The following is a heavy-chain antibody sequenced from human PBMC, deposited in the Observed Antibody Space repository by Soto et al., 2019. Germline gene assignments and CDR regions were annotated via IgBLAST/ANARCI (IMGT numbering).Heavy chain of an antibody. V-gene: IGHV3-7*01. CDR1: GFTFSSYW. J-gene: IGHJ4*02. Sequence: EVQLAESGGGLVQPGGSLGLSCAASGFTFSSYWMTWVRQAPGKGLEWVANIKQDGSQKYYVDSVKGRFTISRDNAKNSLYLQMNSLRAEDTAVYYCAKGVVGTVTTPFDYWGQGTLVTVSS. CDR2: IKQDGSQK. D-gene: IGHD4-17*01. CDR3: AKGVVGTVTTPFDY.